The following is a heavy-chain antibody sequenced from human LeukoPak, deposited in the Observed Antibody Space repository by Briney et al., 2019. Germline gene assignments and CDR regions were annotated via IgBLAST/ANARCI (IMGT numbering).Heavy chain of an antibody. D-gene: IGHD3-10*01. V-gene: IGHV3-48*01. CDR2: ISGSGTTI. CDR3: ARWTRGATLFDY. Sequence: GGSLRLSCAASGFIFSSYSMNWVRQAPGKGPEWVAYISGSGTTIYHADSVKGRFTISRDNSKNTLYLQMNSLRAEDTAVYYCARWTRGATLFDYGGQGTLVTVSS. CDR1: GFIFSSYS. J-gene: IGHJ4*02.